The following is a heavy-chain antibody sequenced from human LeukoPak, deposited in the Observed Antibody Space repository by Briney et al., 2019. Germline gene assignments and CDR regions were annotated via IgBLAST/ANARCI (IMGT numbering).Heavy chain of an antibody. V-gene: IGHV3-15*01. Sequence: GGSLRLSCTASGFTFSDVWMSWVRQAPGKGLEGVGRVKSIVDGGTTDYAAPVKGRFTISRDDSKNTVYLQMNSLKTEDTAVYYCQGSSHEPDFFDHWGQGALVTVSS. CDR2: VKSIVDGGTT. CDR1: GFTFSDVW. CDR3: QGSSHEPDFFDH. J-gene: IGHJ4*02. D-gene: IGHD6-13*01.